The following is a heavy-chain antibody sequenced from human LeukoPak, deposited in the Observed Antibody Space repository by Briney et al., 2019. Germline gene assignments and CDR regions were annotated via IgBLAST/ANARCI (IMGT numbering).Heavy chain of an antibody. CDR1: GYTFTSYA. Sequence: SVKASCKASGYTFTSYAISWVRQAPGQGLEWMGRIIPILGIANYARKFQGRVTITADKSTSTAYMELCSLRSEDTAVYYCAREGGYSYGSRHFDYWGQGTLVTVSS. V-gene: IGHV1-69*04. CDR2: IIPILGIA. CDR3: AREGGYSYGSRHFDY. D-gene: IGHD5-18*01. J-gene: IGHJ4*02.